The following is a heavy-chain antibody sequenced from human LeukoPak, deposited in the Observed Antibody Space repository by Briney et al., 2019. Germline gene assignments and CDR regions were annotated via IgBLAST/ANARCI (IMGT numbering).Heavy chain of an antibody. V-gene: IGHV1-2*02. D-gene: IGHD1-26*01. CDR2: INPNRGGT. J-gene: IGHJ4*02. CDR3: AREYSGSYSLDY. CDR1: GYTFTGYY. Sequence: ASVKVSCKASGYTFTGYYMHWVRQAPGQGLEWMGWINPNRGGTNYAQKFQGRVTMTRDTSISTAYMELSRLRSDDTAVYYCAREYSGSYSLDYWGQGTLVTVSS.